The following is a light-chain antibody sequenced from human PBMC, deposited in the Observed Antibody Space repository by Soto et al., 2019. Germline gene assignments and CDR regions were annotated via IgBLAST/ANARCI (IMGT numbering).Light chain of an antibody. CDR2: KAS. Sequence: VSLTKRDPFNFTRRASQTISSWLAWYQQKPGKAPKLLIYKASTLKSGVPTRFSGCGSGTEFTFTISILKSEDFPFYSCRQYNKWPGAFGQGTKVDIK. CDR1: QTISSW. J-gene: IGKJ1*01. V-gene: IGKV1-5*03. CDR3: RQYNKWPGA.